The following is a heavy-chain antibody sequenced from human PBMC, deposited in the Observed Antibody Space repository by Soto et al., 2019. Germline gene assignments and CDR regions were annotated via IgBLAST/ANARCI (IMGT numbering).Heavy chain of an antibody. D-gene: IGHD1-26*01. Sequence: QMQLVQSGAEVKKTGSSVTVSCKALGNTFTYRYLHWVRQAPGQALEWMGWITTFSGDVHYAQKFQERVTITRDTSINTAYMQMSSLRSEDTAMYFCASGGAGSGPFTWELPDHWGQGTLVTVSS. V-gene: IGHV1-45*02. CDR2: ITTFSGDV. CDR1: GNTFTYRY. CDR3: ASGGAGSGPFTWELPDH. J-gene: IGHJ4*02.